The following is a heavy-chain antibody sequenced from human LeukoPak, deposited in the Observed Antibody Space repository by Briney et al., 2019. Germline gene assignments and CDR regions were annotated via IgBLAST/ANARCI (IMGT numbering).Heavy chain of an antibody. J-gene: IGHJ4*02. CDR1: GGTFSSYG. Sequence: ASVKVSCKASGGTFSSYGISWVRQAPGQGLEWMGRIIPILGITNYAQKFQGRVTMTTDASNTAYMEVRSLRSDDTAVYYCARESRSSGEDYWGQGTLVTVSS. V-gene: IGHV1-69*04. CDR2: IIPILGIT. CDR3: ARESRSSGEDY. D-gene: IGHD3-22*01.